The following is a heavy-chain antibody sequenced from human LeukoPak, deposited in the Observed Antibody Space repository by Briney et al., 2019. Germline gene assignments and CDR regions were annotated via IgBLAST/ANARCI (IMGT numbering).Heavy chain of an antibody. Sequence: SETLSLTCTVSGGSISSYYWSWIRQPPGKGLEWIGYIYYSGSTSYNPSLKSRVTISVDTSKNQFSVKLSSVTAADTAVYYCARVRSSSWPYYFDYWGQGTLVTVSS. J-gene: IGHJ4*02. V-gene: IGHV4-59*01. CDR2: IYYSGST. D-gene: IGHD6-13*01. CDR1: GGSISSYY. CDR3: ARVRSSSWPYYFDY.